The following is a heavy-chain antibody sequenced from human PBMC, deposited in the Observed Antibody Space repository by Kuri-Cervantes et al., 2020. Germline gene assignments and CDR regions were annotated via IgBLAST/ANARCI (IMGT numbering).Heavy chain of an antibody. V-gene: IGHV4-39*01. CDR1: GGSISSSSYY. CDR2: IYYSGST. Sequence: ESLKISCTVSGGSISSSSYYWGWIRQPPGKGLEWIGSIYYSGSTYYNPSLKSRVTISVDTSKNQFSLKLSSVTAVDTAVYYCAVCSGGNCYKSYYYYYFGMDVWGQGTTVTVSS. CDR3: AVCSGGNCYKSYYYYYFGMDV. J-gene: IGHJ6*02. D-gene: IGHD2-15*01.